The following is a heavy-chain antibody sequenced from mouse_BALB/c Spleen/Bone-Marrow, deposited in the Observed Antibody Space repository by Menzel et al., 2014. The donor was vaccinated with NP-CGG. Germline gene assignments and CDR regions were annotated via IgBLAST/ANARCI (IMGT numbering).Heavy chain of an antibody. J-gene: IGHJ2*01. Sequence: VKLQASGPELVKPGASVRISCKAAGYTFTSYYIHWVKQRPGQGLEWIGWIYPGNVNTKYNEKFKGKATLTADKSSSTAYFLLSSLTSEDSAVYFCAREANWNFDYWGQGTTLTVSS. CDR1: GYTFTSYY. V-gene: IGHV1S56*01. CDR2: IYPGNVNT. D-gene: IGHD4-1*01. CDR3: AREANWNFDY.